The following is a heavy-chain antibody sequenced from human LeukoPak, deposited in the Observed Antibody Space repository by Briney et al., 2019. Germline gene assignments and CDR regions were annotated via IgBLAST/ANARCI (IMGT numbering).Heavy chain of an antibody. CDR2: IFPGDSDS. CDR1: GYNFTNYW. J-gene: IGHJ4*02. V-gene: IGHV5-51*01. Sequence: GESLKISCKGSGYNFTNYWIGWVRQMPGKGLEWMGIIFPGDSDSRYSPSLQGQVTFSADKSISTAYLQWSSLKASDTAMYYCAKCQQLVPSVDWGQGTLVTVSS. D-gene: IGHD6-13*01. CDR3: AKCQQLVPSVD.